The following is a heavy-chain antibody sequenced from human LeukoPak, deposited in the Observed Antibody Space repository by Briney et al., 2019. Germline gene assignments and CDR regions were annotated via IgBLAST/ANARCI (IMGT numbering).Heavy chain of an antibody. Sequence: PGGSLRLSCAASGFTFSSYSMNWVRQAPGKGLEWVSSISSSSSYIYYADSVKGRFTISRDNAKNSLYLQMNSLRAEDTSVYYCARDCGSTSCYSWIDYWGQGTLVTVSS. D-gene: IGHD2-2*02. J-gene: IGHJ4*02. V-gene: IGHV3-21*01. CDR1: GFTFSSYS. CDR3: ARDCGSTSCYSWIDY. CDR2: ISSSSSYI.